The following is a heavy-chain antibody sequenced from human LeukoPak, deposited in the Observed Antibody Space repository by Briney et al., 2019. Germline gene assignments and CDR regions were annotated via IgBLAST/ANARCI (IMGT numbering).Heavy chain of an antibody. CDR1: GFTFSSYA. CDR2: ISGSGGST. D-gene: IGHD3-22*01. J-gene: IGHJ3*02. Sequence: GGSLRLSCAASGFTFSSYAMSWVRQAPGKGLEWVSAISGSGGSTYYADSVKGRFTISRDNSKNTLYLQMNSLRAEDTAVYYCAKDYYDSSGYYYAGGAFNAFDIWGQGTMVTVSS. CDR3: AKDYYDSSGYYYAGGAFNAFDI. V-gene: IGHV3-23*01.